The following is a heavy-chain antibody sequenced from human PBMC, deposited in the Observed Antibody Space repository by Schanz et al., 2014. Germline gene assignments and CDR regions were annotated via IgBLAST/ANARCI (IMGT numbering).Heavy chain of an antibody. J-gene: IGHJ3*02. Sequence: QVQLVQSGSELKKPGASVKVSCKASRYPFTAYYMHWVRQAPGQGPEWIGRFMPFLGITNLAQKFQDRVTMTADKATSTAYMELSGLRSEDTAMYYCARDRWNYEGGIFDIWGQGPMVTVSS. CDR2: FMPFLGIT. CDR3: ARDRWNYEGGIFDI. V-gene: IGHV1-69*09. D-gene: IGHD1-7*01. CDR1: RYPFTAYY.